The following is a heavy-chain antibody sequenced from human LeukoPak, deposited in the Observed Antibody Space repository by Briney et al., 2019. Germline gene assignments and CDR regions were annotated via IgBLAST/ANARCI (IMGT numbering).Heavy chain of an antibody. Sequence: PGGSLRLSCAASGFTFSSYPLNWVRQAPGKGLQWVSSIGTSNNYIYYTDSVKGRFTISRDNAKNSLYLQINSLRAEDTAVYYCARWELPGGYVYWGQGTLVTVSS. V-gene: IGHV3-21*01. CDR1: GFTFSSYP. D-gene: IGHD1-7*01. CDR3: ARWELPGGYVY. J-gene: IGHJ4*02. CDR2: IGTSNNYI.